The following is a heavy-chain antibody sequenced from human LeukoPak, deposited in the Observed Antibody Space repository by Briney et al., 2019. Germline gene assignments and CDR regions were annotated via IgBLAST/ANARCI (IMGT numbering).Heavy chain of an antibody. J-gene: IGHJ3*02. D-gene: IGHD3-10*01. CDR1: GITFTSYS. V-gene: IGHV3-21*01. CDR2: ISSSSSYI. Sequence: GGTLRLSCAASGITFTSYSMNWVRQAPGKGLEWVSSISSSSSYIYYADSVKGRFTTSRDSFKNTLYLQMNSLRPEDTAVYYCAKEGDYYGSGSYRDGFDIWGQGTRATVSS. CDR3: AKEGDYYGSGSYRDGFDI.